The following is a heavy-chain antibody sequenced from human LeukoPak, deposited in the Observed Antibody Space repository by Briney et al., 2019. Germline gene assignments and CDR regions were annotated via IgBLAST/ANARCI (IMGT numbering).Heavy chain of an antibody. D-gene: IGHD1-7*01. J-gene: IGHJ4*02. Sequence: GGSLRLSCAASGFTVNSNYMSWVRQAPGKGLEWVSVIYSGGSAYYADSVKGRFTISRDNSKNTLYLQMNSLRAEDTAVYYCARSSRELGGYAPWELMPPFDYWGQGTLVTVSS. V-gene: IGHV3-66*01. CDR2: IYSGGSA. CDR1: GFTVNSNY. CDR3: ARSSRELGGYAPWELMPPFDY.